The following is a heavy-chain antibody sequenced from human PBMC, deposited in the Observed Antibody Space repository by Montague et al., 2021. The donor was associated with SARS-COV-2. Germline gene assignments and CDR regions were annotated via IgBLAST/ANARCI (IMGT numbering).Heavy chain of an antibody. CDR3: ARGYDYVWGSYRYLHWFDP. J-gene: IGHJ5*02. D-gene: IGHD3-16*02. CDR2: INHSGST. CDR1: GGSFSGYY. Sequence: SETLSLTCAVYGGSFSGYYWSWIRQPPGKWLEWIGEINHSGSTNSNPSLKSRVTISVNTSKNQFSLKLSSVTAADTAVYYCARGYDYVWGSYRYLHWFDPWGQGTLVTVSS. V-gene: IGHV4-34*01.